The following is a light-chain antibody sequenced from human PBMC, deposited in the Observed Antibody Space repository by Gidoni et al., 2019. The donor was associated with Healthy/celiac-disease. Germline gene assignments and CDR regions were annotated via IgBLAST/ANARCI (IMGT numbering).Light chain of an antibody. J-gene: IGKJ3*01. Sequence: DIQMTQSPSTLSASVGDRVTITCRASQSISSWLAWYHQKPGKAPKLLIYDASSLESGVPSRFSGSGSGTEFTLTISRLQPDDFATYYCQQYNSYRFTFGPGTKVDIK. CDR3: QQYNSYRFT. CDR1: QSISSW. CDR2: DAS. V-gene: IGKV1-5*01.